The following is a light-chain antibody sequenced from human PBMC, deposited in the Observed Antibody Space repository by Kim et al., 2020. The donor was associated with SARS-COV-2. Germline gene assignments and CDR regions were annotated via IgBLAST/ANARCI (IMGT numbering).Light chain of an antibody. Sequence: APISCIGTSSDVVCFNFVSWYEHHSGKAHKLMIFEVSERPPGVPDGFSGSKTGNTASLTVYGFQAEDEADYSCSSYAGENDVVFGGGTQLTVL. CDR3: SSYAGENDVV. J-gene: IGLJ7*01. V-gene: IGLV2-8*01. CDR1: SSDVVCFNF. CDR2: EVS.